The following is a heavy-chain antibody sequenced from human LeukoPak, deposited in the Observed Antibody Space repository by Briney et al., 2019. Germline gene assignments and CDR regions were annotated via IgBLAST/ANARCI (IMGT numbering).Heavy chain of an antibody. CDR1: GYTFTGYY. J-gene: IGHJ4*02. CDR3: ARAVKMATIGELDY. CDR2: INPNSGAT. Sequence: ASVKVSCKASGYTFTGYYLHWLRQAPGQGLEWVGWINPNSGATDYAQRFQGRVSMTSDTSISTAYMELSSLRSEDTAVYYCARAVKMATIGELDYWGQGTLVTVSS. V-gene: IGHV1-2*02. D-gene: IGHD5-24*01.